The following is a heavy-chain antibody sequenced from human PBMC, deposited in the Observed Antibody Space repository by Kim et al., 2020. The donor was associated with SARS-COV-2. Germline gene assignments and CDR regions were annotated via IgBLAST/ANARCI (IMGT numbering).Heavy chain of an antibody. D-gene: IGHD2-21*02. J-gene: IGHJ3*01. Sequence: KGRFSISRDNSNNTLFLKMNSLRAEDTAMYYCAKSLVGVYGGDSAGLAFDVWGQGTMVTVSS. CDR3: AKSLVGVYGGDSAGLAFDV. V-gene: IGHV3-33*06.